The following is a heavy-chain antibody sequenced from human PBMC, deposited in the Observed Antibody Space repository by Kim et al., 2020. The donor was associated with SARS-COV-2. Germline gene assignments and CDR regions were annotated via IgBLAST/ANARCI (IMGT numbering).Heavy chain of an antibody. CDR2: IYHSGST. V-gene: IGHV4-4*02. CDR3: ARDFKGAPFRWQQLVHHYYGMDV. CDR1: GGSISSSNW. Sequence: SETLSLTCAVSGGSISSSNWWSWVRQPPGKGLEWIGEIYHSGSTNYNPSLKSRVTISVDKSKNQFSLKLSSVTAADTAVYYCARDFKGAPFRWQQLVHHYYGMDVWGQGTTVTVSS. J-gene: IGHJ6*02. D-gene: IGHD6-13*01.